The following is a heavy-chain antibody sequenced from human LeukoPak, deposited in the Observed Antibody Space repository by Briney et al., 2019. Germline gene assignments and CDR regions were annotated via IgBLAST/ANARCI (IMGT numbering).Heavy chain of an antibody. D-gene: IGHD4-17*01. CDR2: IYYSGST. J-gene: IGHJ2*01. V-gene: IGHV4-39*07. Sequence: SETLSLTCTVSGGSISSSSYYWGWIRQPPGKGLEWIGSIYYSGSTYYNPSLKSRVTISLDTSKNQFSLKLSSVTAADTAVYYCARDREYGDYGYFDLWGRGTLVTVSS. CDR3: ARDREYGDYGYFDL. CDR1: GGSISSSSYY.